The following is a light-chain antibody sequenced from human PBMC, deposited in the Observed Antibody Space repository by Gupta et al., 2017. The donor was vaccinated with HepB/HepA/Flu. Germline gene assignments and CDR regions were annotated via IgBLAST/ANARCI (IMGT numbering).Light chain of an antibody. J-gene: IGLJ1*01. CDR2: QDT. CDR1: KLGDKY. V-gene: IGLV3-1*01. CDR3: QAWDSSTGVYV. Sequence: SYELTQPPSVSVSPGQPASITCSGDKLGDKYACWYQQKPGQSPVLVIYQDTKRPSGIPERFSGSNSGNTATLTISGTQAMDEADYYCQAWDSSTGVYVFGTGTKVTVL.